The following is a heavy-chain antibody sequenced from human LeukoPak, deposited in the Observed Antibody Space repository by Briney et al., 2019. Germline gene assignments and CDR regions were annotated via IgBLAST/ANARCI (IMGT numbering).Heavy chain of an antibody. D-gene: IGHD5-18*01. CDR1: GGSISSGDYY. CDR2: IYYSGST. Sequence: SQTLSLTCTVSGGSISSGDYYWSWIRQPPGKGLEWIGYIYYSGSTYYNPSLKSRVTISVDTSKNQFSLKLSSVTAADTAVYYCARDTLGVDSYGFLDYWGQGTLVTVSS. CDR3: ARDTLGVDSYGFLDY. V-gene: IGHV4-30-4*01. J-gene: IGHJ4*02.